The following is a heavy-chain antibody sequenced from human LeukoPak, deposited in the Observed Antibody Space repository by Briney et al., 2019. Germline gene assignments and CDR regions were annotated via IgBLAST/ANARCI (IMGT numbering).Heavy chain of an antibody. D-gene: IGHD3-10*01. CDR2: INPNSGGT. V-gene: IGHV1-2*02. CDR1: GYTFTGYY. Sequence: ASVKVSCKASGYTFTGYYMHWVRQAPGQGLEWMGWINPNSGGTNYAQKFQGRVTMTRDTSISTAYMELSRLRSDDTAVYYCASGGMVRGVINYYYYYMDVWGKGTTVTVSS. J-gene: IGHJ6*03. CDR3: ASGGMVRGVINYYYYYMDV.